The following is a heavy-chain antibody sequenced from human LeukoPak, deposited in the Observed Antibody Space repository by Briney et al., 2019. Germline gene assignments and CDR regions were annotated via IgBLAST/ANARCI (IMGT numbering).Heavy chain of an antibody. CDR3: ARDFRASGSLDY. V-gene: IGHV4-59*01. CDR2: IYYSGST. J-gene: IGHJ4*02. Sequence: SETLSLTCTVSGGSINSYCWSWVRQPPGKGLEWVEYIYYSGSTTYNPSLKSRVTLSVDTSQNQFSLKLSSVTAADTAVYYCARDFRASGSLDYWGQGTLVTVSS. CDR1: GGSINSYC. D-gene: IGHD1-26*01.